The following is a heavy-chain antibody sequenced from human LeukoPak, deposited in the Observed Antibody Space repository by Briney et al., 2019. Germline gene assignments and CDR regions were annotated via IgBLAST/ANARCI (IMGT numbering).Heavy chain of an antibody. D-gene: IGHD6-25*01. Sequence: AGGSLRLSCAASGFTVSGNYMSWVRQAPGKGLEWLSVINRGGHTYYADSVKGRFTISRDSSKNTVFLQMDSLRAEDTAVYYCAKELTARPIDLFDYWGQGTLVTVSS. CDR3: AKELTARPIDLFDY. CDR1: GFTVSGNY. CDR2: INRGGHT. J-gene: IGHJ4*02. V-gene: IGHV3-66*01.